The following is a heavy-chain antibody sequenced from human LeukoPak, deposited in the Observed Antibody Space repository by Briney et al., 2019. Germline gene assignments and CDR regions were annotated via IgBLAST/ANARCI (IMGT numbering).Heavy chain of an antibody. D-gene: IGHD2-2*01. CDR1: GGTFSSYT. V-gene: IGHV1-69*04. J-gene: IGHJ4*02. Sequence: ASVKVSCKASGGTFSSYTISWVRQARGQGLEWMGRIIPILGIANYAQKFQGRVTITADKSTSTAYMELSSLRSEDTAVYYCARDGRNLVVLPAAAYYFDYWGQGTLVTVSS. CDR3: ARDGRNLVVLPAAAYYFDY. CDR2: IIPILGIA.